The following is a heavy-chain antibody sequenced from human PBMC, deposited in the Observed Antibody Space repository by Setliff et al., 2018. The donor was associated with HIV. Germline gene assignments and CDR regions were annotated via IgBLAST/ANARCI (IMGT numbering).Heavy chain of an antibody. V-gene: IGHV4-61*09. CDR1: GGSISSGSYY. Sequence: LSETLSLTCTVSGGSISSGSYYWSWIRQPAGKGLEWIGHIYTSGSTNYNPSLKSRVTISVDTSKNQFSLRLTSVTAADTAVYYCARERSRGYTDPPRFDYWGQGTLVTVSS. CDR2: IYTSGST. CDR3: ARERSRGYTDPPRFDY. J-gene: IGHJ4*02. D-gene: IGHD5-18*01.